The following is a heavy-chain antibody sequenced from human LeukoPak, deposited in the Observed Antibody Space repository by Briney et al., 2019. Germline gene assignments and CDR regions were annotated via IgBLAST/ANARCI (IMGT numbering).Heavy chain of an antibody. CDR2: INHSGST. D-gene: IGHD2-2*01. J-gene: IGHJ4*02. CDR1: GGSFSDYY. Sequence: SETLSLTCAVYGGSFSDYYWSWIRQPPGKGLEWIGEINHSGSTNYNPSLKSRVTISVDTSKNQFSLKLSSVTAADSAFYYCARVPGRPAAVFDYWGQGTLVTVSS. CDR3: ARVPGRPAAVFDY. V-gene: IGHV4-34*01.